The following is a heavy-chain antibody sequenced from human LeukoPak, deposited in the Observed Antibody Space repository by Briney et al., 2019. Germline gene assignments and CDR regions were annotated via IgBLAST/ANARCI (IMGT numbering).Heavy chain of an antibody. CDR2: ISYDGSNK. J-gene: IGHJ6*03. V-gene: IGHV3-30*03. Sequence: GGSLRLSCAASGFTFSSYGMHWVRQAPGKGLEWVAVISYDGSNKYYADSVKGRFTISRDNSKNTLYLQMNSLRAEDTAVYYCARDSSTGYGIYYYYYYMDVWGKGTTVTVSS. CDR1: GFTFSSYG. CDR3: ARDSSTGYGIYYYYYYMDV. D-gene: IGHD5-12*01.